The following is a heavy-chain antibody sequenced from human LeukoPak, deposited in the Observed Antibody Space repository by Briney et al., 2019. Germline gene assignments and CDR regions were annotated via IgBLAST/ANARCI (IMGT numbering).Heavy chain of an antibody. D-gene: IGHD6-6*01. Sequence: GGSLRLSCAAYGLTVSSEYLAWVRQAPGKGLEWISVIYGAGATYYADSVEGRFAISRDTYNNALYLQMNSLRVEDTAVYHCARLLPASRHYFDYWGRGAPVTVSS. J-gene: IGHJ4*02. CDR3: ARLLPASRHYFDY. CDR2: IYGAGAT. V-gene: IGHV3-53*01. CDR1: GLTVSSEY.